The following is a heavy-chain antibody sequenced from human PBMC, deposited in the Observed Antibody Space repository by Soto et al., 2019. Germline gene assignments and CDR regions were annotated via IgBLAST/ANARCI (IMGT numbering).Heavy chain of an antibody. Sequence: QITLKESGPTLVKPTQTLTLTCTFSGFSLSTSGVGVGWIRQPPGKALEWLALIYWDDDKRYSPSLKSRLTITKDTSKNQVVLTMTNLDPVDTATYYCAHTHIVVVPAAYQYYFDYWGQGTLVTVSS. CDR3: AHTHIVVVPAAYQYYFDY. D-gene: IGHD2-2*01. V-gene: IGHV2-5*02. J-gene: IGHJ4*02. CDR1: GFSLSTSGVG. CDR2: IYWDDDK.